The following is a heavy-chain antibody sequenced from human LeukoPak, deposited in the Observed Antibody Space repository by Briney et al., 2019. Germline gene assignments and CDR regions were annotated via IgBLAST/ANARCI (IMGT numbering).Heavy chain of an antibody. J-gene: IGHJ6*03. Sequence: ASVKVSCKVSGYTLTELSMHWVRQAPGTGLEWRGGFDPEDGETIYAQKFQGIVTMTRNTSISTAYMELSSLRSEDTAVYYCARSRDYYYYMDVWGKGTTVSISS. D-gene: IGHD5-24*01. CDR2: FDPEDGET. CDR3: ARSRDYYYYMDV. CDR1: GYTLTELS. V-gene: IGHV1-24*01.